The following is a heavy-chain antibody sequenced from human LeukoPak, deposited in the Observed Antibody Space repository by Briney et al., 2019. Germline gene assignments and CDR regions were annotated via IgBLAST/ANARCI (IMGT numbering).Heavy chain of an antibody. CDR2: ISYDGSNK. D-gene: IGHD6-13*01. CDR3: ARYSSSSWHTFDY. J-gene: IGHJ4*02. Sequence: GGSLRLSCAASGFTFSSYAMHWVRQAPGKGLEWVAVISYDGSNKYYADSVKGRFTISRDNSKNTLYLQMNSLRAEDTAVYYCARYSSSSWHTFDYWGQGTLVTVSS. V-gene: IGHV3-30-3*01. CDR1: GFTFSSYA.